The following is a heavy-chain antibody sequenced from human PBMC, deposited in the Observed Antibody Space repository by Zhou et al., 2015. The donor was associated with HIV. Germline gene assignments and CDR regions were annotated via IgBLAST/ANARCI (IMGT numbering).Heavy chain of an antibody. CDR3: AITGGYFDFQKTN. Sequence: QVQLVQSGAEVKKPGASVKVSCKASGYTFTDYYMHWVRQAPGQGPEWVGSINPKSGDTNYAQKFQDWVTLTRDTSINTAYMELRRLRSDDRAIYYCAITGGYFDFQKTNWGQGTLVTVSS. CDR2: INPKSGDT. D-gene: IGHD3-9*01. J-gene: IGHJ4*02. V-gene: IGHV1-2*04. CDR1: GYTFTDYY.